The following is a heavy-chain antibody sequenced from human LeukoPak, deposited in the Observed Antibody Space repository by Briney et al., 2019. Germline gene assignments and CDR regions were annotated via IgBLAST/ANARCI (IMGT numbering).Heavy chain of an antibody. Sequence: KTWESLCLTCAVYGGSFSGYYWSWIRQPPGKGLEWIGEINHSGSTNYNPSLKSRVTISVDTSKNQFSLKMSSVTAADTAVYYCASSPRGLRYFVFSGMDVWGKGTTVTVSS. D-gene: IGHD3-9*01. V-gene: IGHV4-34*01. CDR2: INHSGST. CDR3: ASSPRGLRYFVFSGMDV. CDR1: GGSFSGYY. J-gene: IGHJ6*04.